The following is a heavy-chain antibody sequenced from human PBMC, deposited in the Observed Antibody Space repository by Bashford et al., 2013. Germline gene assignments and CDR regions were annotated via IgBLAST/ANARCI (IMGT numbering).Heavy chain of an antibody. D-gene: IGHD5-24*01. CDR2: IIPILGIA. CDR3: ARDGYNSRSFAFDP. Sequence: WVRQAPGQGLEWMGRIIPILGIANYAQKFQGRVTITADKSTSTAYMELSSLRSEDTAVYYCARDGYNSRSFAFDPWGPGNPG. J-gene: IGHJ5*02. V-gene: IGHV1-69*04.